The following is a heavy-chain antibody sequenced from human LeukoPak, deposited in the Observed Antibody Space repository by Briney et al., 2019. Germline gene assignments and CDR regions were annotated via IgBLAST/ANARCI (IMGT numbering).Heavy chain of an antibody. CDR3: ARGPFGSCSSPSCYFFDY. D-gene: IGHD2-2*01. J-gene: IGHJ4*02. Sequence: GGSLRLSCAASGFIFSGFAMHWVRQTPGKGLQRVAGISHDGDNEYYPDSVMGRFTISRDNSKNTLYLQMNSLRGDDTAVYYCARGPFGSCSSPSCYFFDYWGQGSLVTVSS. CDR1: GFIFSGFA. V-gene: IGHV3-30*04. CDR2: ISHDGDNE.